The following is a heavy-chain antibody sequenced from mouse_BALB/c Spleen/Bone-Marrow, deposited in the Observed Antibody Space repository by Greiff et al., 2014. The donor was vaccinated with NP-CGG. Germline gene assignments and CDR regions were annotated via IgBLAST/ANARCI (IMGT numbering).Heavy chain of an antibody. CDR2: ISNGGGST. CDR3: SRHVGNPYAMDY. Sequence: DVQLQESGGGLVQPGGSLKLSCAASGFTFSSYTMSWVRQTPEKRLEWVAYISNGGGSTSYPDTVKGRFTISRDNAKNTLYLQMSSLKSEDTAMYYCSRHVGNPYAMDYWGQGISVTVSS. J-gene: IGHJ4*01. V-gene: IGHV5-12-2*01. D-gene: IGHD3-1*01. CDR1: GFTFSSYT.